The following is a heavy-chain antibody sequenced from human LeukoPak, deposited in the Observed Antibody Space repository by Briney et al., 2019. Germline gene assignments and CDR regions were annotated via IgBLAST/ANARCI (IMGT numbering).Heavy chain of an antibody. CDR2: IYSGGST. Sequence: GGSLRLSCAASGLTVSSNYMSWVRQAPGKGLEWVSVIYSGGSTYYADSVKGRFTISRDNSKNTLYLQMNSLRAEDTAVYYCATRPYLGYCSSTSCYETDYWGQGTLVTVSS. D-gene: IGHD2-2*01. J-gene: IGHJ4*02. V-gene: IGHV3-66*01. CDR1: GLTVSSNY. CDR3: ATRPYLGYCSSTSCYETDY.